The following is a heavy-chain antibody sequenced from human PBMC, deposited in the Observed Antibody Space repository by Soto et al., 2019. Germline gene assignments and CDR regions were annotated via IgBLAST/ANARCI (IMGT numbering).Heavy chain of an antibody. CDR1: GGTFSSYA. J-gene: IGHJ5*02. CDR2: IIPIFGTA. V-gene: IGHV1-69*12. CDR3: ARGTGGVAATGGGP. D-gene: IGHD2-8*02. Sequence: QVQLVQSGAEVKKPGSSVKVSCKASGGTFSSYAISWVRQAPGQGLEWMGGIIPIFGTANYAQKFQGRVTITADESTSTAYMAVSSLRSEDTAVYYCARGTGGVAATGGGPWGQGARVTVSS.